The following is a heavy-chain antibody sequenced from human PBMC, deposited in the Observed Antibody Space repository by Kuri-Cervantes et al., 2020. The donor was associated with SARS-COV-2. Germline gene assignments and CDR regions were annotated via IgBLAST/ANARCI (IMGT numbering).Heavy chain of an antibody. V-gene: IGHV4-30-4*08. CDR3: ARGAASITMIVVVGNFDY. D-gene: IGHD3-22*01. J-gene: IGHJ4*02. CDR1: GGSISSGDYY. CDR2: IYYSGST. Sequence: SETLSLTCTVSGGSISSGDYYWSWIRQPPGKGLEWIGYIYYSGSTYYNPSLKSRVTISVDTSKNRFSLKLSSVTAADTAVYYCARGAASITMIVVVGNFDYWGQGTLVTVSS.